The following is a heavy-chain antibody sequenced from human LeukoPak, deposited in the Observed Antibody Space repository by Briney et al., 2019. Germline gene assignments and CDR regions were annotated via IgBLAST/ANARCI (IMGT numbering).Heavy chain of an antibody. J-gene: IGHJ3*02. CDR1: GGSISRTGYS. V-gene: IGHV4-30-2*01. CDR2: TYHSGST. CDR3: ARGVDTASGDGFDI. D-gene: IGHD5-18*01. Sequence: PSETLSLTCTVSGGSISRTGYSWSWIRQPPGQGLEWLAYTYHSGSTYYNPSLKSRLTIPLDRSRNQFSLKLSSVTAADSAVYYCARGVDTASGDGFDIWGQGTMVTVSS.